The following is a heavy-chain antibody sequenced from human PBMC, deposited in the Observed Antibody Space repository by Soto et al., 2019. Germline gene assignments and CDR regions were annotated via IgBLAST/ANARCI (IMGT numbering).Heavy chain of an antibody. CDR3: ARAPLIYRGDYYYGMDV. D-gene: IGHD1-26*01. CDR2: XXXXXXXX. J-gene: IGHJ6*02. V-gene: IGHV1-2*04. Sequence: ASVKVSCKASGYTFTGYYMHWVRQAPGQGLEWMXXXXXXXXXXXXXXXXQGWVTMTRNTSISTAYMELSRLRSDDTAVYYCARAPLIYRGDYYYGMDVWGQGTTVTVSS. CDR1: GYTFTGYY.